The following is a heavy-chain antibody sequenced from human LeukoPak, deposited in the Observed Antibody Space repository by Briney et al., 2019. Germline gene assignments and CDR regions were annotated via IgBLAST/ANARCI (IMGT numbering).Heavy chain of an antibody. CDR2: FDPEDGET. V-gene: IGHV1-24*01. Sequence: ASVKVSCKVSGYTLTELSMHWVRQAPGKGLEWMGGFDPEDGETIYAQKFQGWVTMTRDTSISTAYVELSRLRSDDTAVYYCARTSVAVAGTFDYWGQGTLVTVSS. CDR1: GYTLTELS. CDR3: ARTSVAVAGTFDY. J-gene: IGHJ4*02. D-gene: IGHD6-19*01.